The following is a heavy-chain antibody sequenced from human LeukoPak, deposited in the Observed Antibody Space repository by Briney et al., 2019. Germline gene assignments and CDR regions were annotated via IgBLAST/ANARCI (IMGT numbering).Heavy chain of an antibody. Sequence: PGGSLRLSCAASGFTFSSYSMNWVRQAPGKGLEWVSSISSSSSYIYYADSVKGRFTISRDNAKNSLYLQMNSLRAEDTAVYYCARFSGRYPGYYFDYWGRGTLVTVSS. D-gene: IGHD1-26*01. J-gene: IGHJ4*02. V-gene: IGHV3-21*01. CDR2: ISSSSSYI. CDR1: GFTFSSYS. CDR3: ARFSGRYPGYYFDY.